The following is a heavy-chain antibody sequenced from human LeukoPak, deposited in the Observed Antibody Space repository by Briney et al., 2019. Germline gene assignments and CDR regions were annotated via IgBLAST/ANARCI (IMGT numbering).Heavy chain of an antibody. CDR3: ARTIVGAAFDY. CDR2: IYGADST. V-gene: IGHV3-66*01. CDR1: GFTVSSNY. Sequence: GGSLRLSCAASGFTVSSNYMSWVRQAPGKGLEWVSIIYGADSTYYADSVKGRFTISRDNSKNTLYLQMNSLRAEDTAVYYCARTIVGAAFDYWGQGTLVTVSS. J-gene: IGHJ4*02. D-gene: IGHD1-26*01.